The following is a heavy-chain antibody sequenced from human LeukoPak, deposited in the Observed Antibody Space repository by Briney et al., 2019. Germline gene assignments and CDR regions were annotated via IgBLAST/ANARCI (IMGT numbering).Heavy chain of an antibody. CDR3: ARGGGLRRSWLDL. J-gene: IGHJ5*02. V-gene: IGHV4-34*01. CDR1: YEALSGYY. Sequence: SETLSLTCGVEYEALSGYYWTWIRQPPGKGLEWIGEIHHSGGSNYNASLKSRVTISLDTSKNQFSLKLTSMTAADTATYFCARGGGLRRSWLDLWGQGTLVTVSS. D-gene: IGHD3-10*01. CDR2: IHHSGGS.